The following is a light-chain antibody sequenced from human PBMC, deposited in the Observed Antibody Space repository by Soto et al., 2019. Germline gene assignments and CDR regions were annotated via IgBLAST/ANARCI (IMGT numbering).Light chain of an antibody. Sequence: QLVLTQSSSASASLGSSVKLTCTLSSGHSSYIIAWHQQQPGKAPRYLMKLEGSGSYYKGSGVPDRFSGSSSGADRYLTISNLQFEDEADYYCETWDINTQVFGGGTKVTVL. CDR1: SGHSSYI. CDR3: ETWDINTQV. J-gene: IGLJ2*01. V-gene: IGLV4-60*02. CDR2: LEGSGSY.